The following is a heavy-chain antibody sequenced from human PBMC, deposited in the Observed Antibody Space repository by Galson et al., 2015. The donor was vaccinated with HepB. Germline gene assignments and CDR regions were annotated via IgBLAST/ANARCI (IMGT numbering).Heavy chain of an antibody. CDR1: GFTFSHYT. CDR2: ISYDGSKK. J-gene: IGHJ4*02. D-gene: IGHD2-8*01. CDR3: ARDRCANGVCYAYFEY. Sequence: SLRLSCAASGFTFSHYTMHWVRQAPGKGLEWVAVISYDGSKKYYADSVKGRFTISRDNFKNTLFLQMNSLRAEDTAVYYCARDRCANGVCYAYFEYWGQGTLVAVSS. V-gene: IGHV3-30-3*01.